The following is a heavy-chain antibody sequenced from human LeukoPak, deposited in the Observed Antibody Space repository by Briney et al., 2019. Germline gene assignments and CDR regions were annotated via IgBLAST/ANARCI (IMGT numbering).Heavy chain of an antibody. CDR2: INPNSGDT. CDR3: ARVLLTGRYYYYGMDV. Sequence: GASVKVSCKASGYTFTGYYIHWVRQAPGQGLEWMGWINPNSGDTNYAQKFQGRVTMTRDTSISTAYMELSRLRSDDTAVYYCARVLLTGRYYYYGMDVWGQGTTVTVSS. D-gene: IGHD3-9*01. J-gene: IGHJ6*02. CDR1: GYTFTGYY. V-gene: IGHV1-2*02.